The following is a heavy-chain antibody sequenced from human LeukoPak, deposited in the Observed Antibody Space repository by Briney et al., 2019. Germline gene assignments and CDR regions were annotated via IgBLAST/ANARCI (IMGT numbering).Heavy chain of an antibody. V-gene: IGHV3-74*01. J-gene: IGHJ4*02. Sequence: GGSLRLSCAASGFTFSSSWMHWVRQAPWKGLVWVSRISSDGSNIRYADSVKGRFASSRDNAKNTLYLQMNSLRAEDTAVYYCARDGGLEEPIDYWGQGTLVTVSS. D-gene: IGHD1-14*01. CDR3: ARDGGLEEPIDY. CDR1: GFTFSSSW. CDR2: ISSDGSNI.